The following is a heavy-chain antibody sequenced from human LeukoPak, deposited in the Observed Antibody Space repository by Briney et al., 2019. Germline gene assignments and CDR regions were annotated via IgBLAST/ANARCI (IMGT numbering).Heavy chain of an antibody. Sequence: GGSLRLSCAASGFTFSSYAMSWVRQAPGKGLEWVANIKQDGSEKYYVDSVKGRFTISRDNAKNSLYLQMNSLRAEDTAVYYCATTYVEIESWGQGTLVTVSS. CDR3: ATTYVEIES. V-gene: IGHV3-7*01. D-gene: IGHD3-16*01. CDR1: GFTFSSYA. J-gene: IGHJ4*02. CDR2: IKQDGSEK.